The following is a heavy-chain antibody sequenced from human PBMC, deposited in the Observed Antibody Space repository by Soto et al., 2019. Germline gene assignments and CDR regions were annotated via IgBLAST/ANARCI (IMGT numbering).Heavy chain of an antibody. J-gene: IGHJ4*02. CDR1: GYTFTSYY. CDR2: INPSGGST. Sequence: GASVKVSCKASGYTFTSYYMHWVRQAPGQGLEWMGIINPSGGSTSYAQKFQGRVTMTRDTSTSTVYMELSSLRSEDTAVYYCAKDIRVATDDDQTNQNFDYWGQGTLVTVSS. D-gene: IGHD5-12*01. V-gene: IGHV1-46*01. CDR3: AKDIRVATDDDQTNQNFDY.